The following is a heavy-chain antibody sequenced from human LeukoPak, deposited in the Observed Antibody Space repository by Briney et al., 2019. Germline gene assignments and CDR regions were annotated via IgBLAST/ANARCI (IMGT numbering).Heavy chain of an antibody. V-gene: IGHV6-1*01. D-gene: IGHD2/OR15-2a*01. CDR1: GDSVSSNSAA. CDR2: TYYRSKWYN. J-gene: IGHJ6*02. CDR3: ARETQYLTWQSYYYYGMDV. Sequence: SQTLSLTCAISGDSVSSNSAAWNWIRQSPSRGLERLGRTYYRSKWYNDYAVSVKSRITINPDTSKNQFSLQLNSVTPEDTAVYYCARETQYLTWQSYYYYGMDVWGQGTTVTVSS.